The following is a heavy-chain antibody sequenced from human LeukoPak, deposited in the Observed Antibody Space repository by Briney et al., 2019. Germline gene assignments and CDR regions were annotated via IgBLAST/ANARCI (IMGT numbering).Heavy chain of an antibody. CDR2: ISGSGGST. Sequence: TGGSLRLSCAASGVTFSSYVMNWVRQAPGKGREWVSGISGSGGSTYYADSEKGRFTISRDNSKNTLFLQMNSLRAEDTAVYYCARARSSYGVRFDYWGKGTLVTVSS. V-gene: IGHV3-23*01. J-gene: IGHJ4*02. CDR1: GVTFSSYV. D-gene: IGHD3-10*01. CDR3: ARARSSYGVRFDY.